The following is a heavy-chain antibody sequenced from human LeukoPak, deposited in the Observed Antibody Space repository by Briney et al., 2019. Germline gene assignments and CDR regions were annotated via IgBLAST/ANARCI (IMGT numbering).Heavy chain of an antibody. CDR2: ISYDGSNK. V-gene: IGHV3-30*04. D-gene: IGHD4-23*01. CDR1: GFTFSSYA. J-gene: IGHJ4*02. Sequence: PGGSLRLSCAASGFTFSSYAMHWVRQAPGKGLEWVAVISYDGSNKYYADSVKGRFTISRDNSKNTLYLQMNSLRAEDTAVYYCARILGQEAYTPTPNSGVTDYFDYWGQGTLVTVSS. CDR3: ARILGQEAYTPTPNSGVTDYFDY.